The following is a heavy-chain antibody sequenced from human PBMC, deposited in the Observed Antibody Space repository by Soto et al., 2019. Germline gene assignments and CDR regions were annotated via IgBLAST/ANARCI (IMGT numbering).Heavy chain of an antibody. CDR2: ISHDGSNK. V-gene: IGHV3-30*03. Sequence: QVQLVESGGGVVQPGRSLRLSCAASGFTFSSYGIHWVRQAPGKGLEWVAVISHDGSNKYYADSVKGRFTISRDNSKNTLYLQMNSLRAEDTAVYYCASRGTSDLDAFDIWGQGTMVTVSS. CDR1: GFTFSSYG. J-gene: IGHJ3*02. D-gene: IGHD2-2*01. CDR3: ASRGTSDLDAFDI.